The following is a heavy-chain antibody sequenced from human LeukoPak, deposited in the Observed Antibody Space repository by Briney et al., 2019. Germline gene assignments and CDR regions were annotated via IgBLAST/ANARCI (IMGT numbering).Heavy chain of an antibody. CDR1: GYTFTGYD. Sequence: GASVKVSCKASGYTFTGYDINWVRQAAGQGLEWMGWMNPNNSNIGYAQKFQGRLTITRDTSINTTYMELRSHISDDTAVYYCARAPEGYCRSTKCSTAEYFQHWGQGTLVTVSS. D-gene: IGHD2-2*01. CDR3: ARAPEGYCRSTKCSTAEYFQH. CDR2: MNPNNSNI. J-gene: IGHJ1*01. V-gene: IGHV1-8*02.